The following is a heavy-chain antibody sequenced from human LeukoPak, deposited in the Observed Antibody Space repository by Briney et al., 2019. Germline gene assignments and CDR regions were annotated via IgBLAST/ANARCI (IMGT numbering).Heavy chain of an antibody. J-gene: IGHJ6*02. CDR1: GFTFSSYA. D-gene: IGHD4-17*01. Sequence: GGSLRLSCAASGFTFSSYAMHWVRQAPGKGLEWVAVISYDGSNKYYADSVKGRFTISRDNSKNTLYLQMNSLRAEDTAVYYCAKGIQYGDYVFYYYGMDVWGQGTTVTVSS. CDR2: ISYDGSNK. CDR3: AKGIQYGDYVFYYYGMDV. V-gene: IGHV3-30-3*01.